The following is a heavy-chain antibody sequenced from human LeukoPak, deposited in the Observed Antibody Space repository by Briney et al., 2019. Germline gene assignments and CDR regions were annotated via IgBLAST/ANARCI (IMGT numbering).Heavy chain of an antibody. J-gene: IGHJ6*03. CDR2: IYYSGST. Sequence: SETLSLTCTVSGGSISSSSYYWGWIRQPPGTGLEWIGSIYYSGSTYYNPSLKSRVTISVDTSKNQFSLKLSSVTAADTAVYYCARGVRGVIIEGPDYYYYYYMDVWGQGTMVTVSS. CDR1: GGSISSSSYY. D-gene: IGHD3-10*01. CDR3: ARGVRGVIIEGPDYYYYYYMDV. V-gene: IGHV4-39*07.